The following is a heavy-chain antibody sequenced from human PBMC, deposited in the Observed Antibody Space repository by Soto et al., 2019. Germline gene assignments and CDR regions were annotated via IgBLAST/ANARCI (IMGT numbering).Heavy chain of an antibody. CDR3: ARDGGSLGY. CDR1: GFTFSSYS. Sequence: EVQLVESGGGLVQPGGSLRLSCAASGFTFSSYSMNWVRQAPGKGLEWVSYISSSSSTIYYADSVKGRFTISRDNAKNSLDLQMNSLRDEYTAVYYFARDGGSLGYLGQGTLVTVSS. J-gene: IGHJ4*02. V-gene: IGHV3-48*02. CDR2: ISSSSSTI. D-gene: IGHD3-16*01.